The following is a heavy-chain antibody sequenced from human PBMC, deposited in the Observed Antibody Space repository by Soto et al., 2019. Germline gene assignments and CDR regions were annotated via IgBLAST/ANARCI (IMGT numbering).Heavy chain of an antibody. CDR2: ISGSGGST. V-gene: IGHV3-23*01. CDR1: GFTFSSYA. CDR3: NSGTAASYCYYGMDV. D-gene: IGHD6-13*01. Sequence: EVQLLESGGGLVQPGGSLRLSCAASGFTFSSYAMSSVRQAPGKRLEWVSAISGSGGSTYYADSAKGRFTISRDNSKNTLYLQMNSLRAEDTAVYYCNSGTAASYCYYGMDVWGQGTTVTVSS. J-gene: IGHJ6*02.